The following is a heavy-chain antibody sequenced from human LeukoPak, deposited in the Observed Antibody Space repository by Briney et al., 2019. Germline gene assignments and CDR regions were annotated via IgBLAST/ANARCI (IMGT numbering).Heavy chain of an antibody. D-gene: IGHD4-17*01. Sequence: PGGSLRLSCAASGFTFINYWMSWVRQAPGEGLEWVSAISGSGGSTYNADSVKGRFTISRDNSKNTMYLQMNSLRAEDTAVYYCAKDHYGDYFSTGAFDIWGQGTTVIVSS. CDR2: ISGSGGST. CDR1: GFTFINYW. J-gene: IGHJ3*02. V-gene: IGHV3-23*01. CDR3: AKDHYGDYFSTGAFDI.